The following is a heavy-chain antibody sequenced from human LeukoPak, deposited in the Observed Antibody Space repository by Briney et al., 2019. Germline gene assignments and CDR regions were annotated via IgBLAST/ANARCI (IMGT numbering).Heavy chain of an antibody. CDR1: GGSISSYY. V-gene: IGHV4-34*01. D-gene: IGHD3-22*01. Sequence: SETLSLTCTVSGGSISSYYWSWIRQPPGKGLEWIGEINHSGSTNYNPSLKSRVTISVDTSKNQFPLKLSSVTAADTAVYYCARGPYSYDSSGAFDIWGQGTMVTVSS. CDR3: ARGPYSYDSSGAFDI. CDR2: INHSGST. J-gene: IGHJ3*02.